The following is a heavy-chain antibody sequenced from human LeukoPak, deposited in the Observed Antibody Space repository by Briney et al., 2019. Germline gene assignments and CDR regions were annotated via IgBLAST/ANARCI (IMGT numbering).Heavy chain of an antibody. Sequence: GGSLRLSCAASGFTLSNYGMHWVRQAPGKGLEWVAVISYDGSNKYYADSVKGRFTISRDNSKNTLSLQMNSLRGEDTAVYYCAKVGGYSYGYYNSWGQGTPVTVSS. D-gene: IGHD5-18*01. V-gene: IGHV3-30*18. CDR3: AKVGGYSYGYYNS. CDR2: ISYDGSNK. CDR1: GFTLSNYG. J-gene: IGHJ5*02.